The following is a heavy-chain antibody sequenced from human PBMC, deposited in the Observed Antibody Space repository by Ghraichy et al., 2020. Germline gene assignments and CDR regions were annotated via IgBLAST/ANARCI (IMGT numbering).Heavy chain of an antibody. V-gene: IGHV4-4*02. J-gene: IGHJ4*02. CDR1: GASIRSDNW. Sequence: SQTLSLTCGVSGASIRSDNWWSWVRQPPGKGLEWIGEVYHTGNTNYNPSLKTRVSISVDKSKNTFSLRLNSMTAADTAMYYCARVVFGGSQEFDFWGQGTLVTVSS. CDR2: VYHTGNT. CDR3: ARVVFGGSQEFDF. D-gene: IGHD3-10*01.